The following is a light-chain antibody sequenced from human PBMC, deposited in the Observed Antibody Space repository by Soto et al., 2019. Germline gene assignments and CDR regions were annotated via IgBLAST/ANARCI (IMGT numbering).Light chain of an antibody. Sequence: VVLTQFPGTLSLSPWETATLSCGASQRVSNNFLGWYQQKPGLPPRLLIYDATNRATGIPDRFSASGSGTDFTLTISRLEPEDFAVYYCQQYESSPRTFGQGTKVDIK. J-gene: IGKJ1*01. CDR3: QQYESSPRT. V-gene: IGKV3D-20*01. CDR2: DAT. CDR1: QRVSNNF.